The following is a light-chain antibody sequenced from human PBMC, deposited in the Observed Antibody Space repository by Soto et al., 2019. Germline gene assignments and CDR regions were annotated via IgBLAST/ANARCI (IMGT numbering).Light chain of an antibody. CDR3: AAWDDSLRGVV. J-gene: IGLJ2*01. Sequence: QAVVAQPPSASGTPGQRVTISCSGSSSNIGSNYVYWYQQLPGTAPKLLIYRNNQRPSGVPDRFSASTSGTSASLAISGLRSEDEADYYCAAWDDSLRGVVFGGGTKLTVL. V-gene: IGLV1-47*01. CDR1: SSNIGSNY. CDR2: RNN.